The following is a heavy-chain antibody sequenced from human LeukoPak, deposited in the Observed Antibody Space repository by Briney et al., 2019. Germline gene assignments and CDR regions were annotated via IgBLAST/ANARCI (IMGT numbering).Heavy chain of an antibody. CDR1: GFTFSSYW. CDR3: ARDLHWNQLGL. J-gene: IGHJ4*02. D-gene: IGHD1-1*01. Sequence: GGSLRLSCAASGFTFSSYWMFWVRQAPGKGLVWVSRINIDGSDITYADSVKGRFTISRDNAKNTLYLQMNSLRAEDTAVCFCARDLHWNQLGLWGQGTLVTVSS. CDR2: INIDGSDI. V-gene: IGHV3-74*01.